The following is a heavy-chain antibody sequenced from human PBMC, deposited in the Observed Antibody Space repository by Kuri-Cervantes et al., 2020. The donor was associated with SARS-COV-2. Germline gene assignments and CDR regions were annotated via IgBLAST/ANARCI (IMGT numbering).Heavy chain of an antibody. Sequence: SVKLSCKAPGGTFSSYAISWVRQAPGQGLEWMGGIIPIFGTANYAQKFQGRVTITTDESTSTAYMELSSLRSEDTAVYYCARERASGLAGDFDYWGQGTLVTVSS. CDR1: GGTFSSYA. D-gene: IGHD1-26*01. CDR2: IIPIFGTA. CDR3: ARERASGLAGDFDY. J-gene: IGHJ4*02. V-gene: IGHV1-69*05.